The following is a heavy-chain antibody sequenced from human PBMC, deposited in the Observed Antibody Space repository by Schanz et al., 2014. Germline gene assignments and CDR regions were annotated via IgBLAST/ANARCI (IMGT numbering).Heavy chain of an antibody. CDR3: ARDGDFDY. V-gene: IGHV3-23*04. CDR2: SGSGGST. CDR1: GFTVSNSY. J-gene: IGHJ4*02. Sequence: VQLVESGGGVVQPGRSRRLSCEASGFTVSNSYIHWVRQAPGRGLEWVSAISGSGGSTYYADSVKGRFIISRDNSKNTLFLQMSSLRAEDTAVYYCARDGDFDYWGQGTLVTVSS.